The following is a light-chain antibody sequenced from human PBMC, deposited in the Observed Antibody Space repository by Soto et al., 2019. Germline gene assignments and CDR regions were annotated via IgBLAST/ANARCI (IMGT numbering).Light chain of an antibody. CDR1: SSDVGAYHY. CDR3: SSYTSSSTLDVV. J-gene: IGLJ2*01. V-gene: IGLV2-14*03. CDR2: DVS. Sequence: QSVLTQPASVSGSPGQSITISCTGTSSDVGAYHYVSWYQQHPGKAPKLMIYDVSNRPSGVSNRFSGSKSGNTASLTISGLQAEDEADYYCSSYTSSSTLDVVFGGGTKLTVL.